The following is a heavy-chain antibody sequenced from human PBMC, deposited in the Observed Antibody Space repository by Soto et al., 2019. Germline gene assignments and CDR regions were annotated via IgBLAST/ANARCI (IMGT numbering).Heavy chain of an antibody. V-gene: IGHV4-39*01. Sequence: NPSETLSLTCTVSGGSISSSSYYWGWIRQPPGKGLEWIGSIYYSGSTYYNPSLKSRVTISVDTSKNQFSLKLSSVTAADTAVYYCARHIVVVVAATPNGWFDPWGQGTLVTVSS. CDR1: GGSISSSSYY. CDR2: IYYSGST. D-gene: IGHD2-15*01. J-gene: IGHJ5*02. CDR3: ARHIVVVVAATPNGWFDP.